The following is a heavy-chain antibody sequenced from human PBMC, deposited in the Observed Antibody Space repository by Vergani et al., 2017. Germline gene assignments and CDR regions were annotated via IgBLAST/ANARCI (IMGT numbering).Heavy chain of an antibody. D-gene: IGHD2-2*01. CDR3: ARDIRVVPAAVSLCDY. Sequence: EVQLVESGGGLVQPGGSLRLSCAASGFTFSSYWMSWVRQAPGKGLEWVANIKPGGSEKYYVDSVKGRFTISRDNTNNSLYLQMNSLGAEDTAVYYCARDIRVVPAAVSLCDYWGQGTLVTVSS. CDR2: IKPGGSEK. CDR1: GFTFSSYW. J-gene: IGHJ4*02. V-gene: IGHV3-7*03.